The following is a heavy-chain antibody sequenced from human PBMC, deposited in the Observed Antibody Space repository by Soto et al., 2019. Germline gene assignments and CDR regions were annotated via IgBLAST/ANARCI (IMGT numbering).Heavy chain of an antibody. D-gene: IGHD1-7*01. CDR1: GFSISSDYY. CDR2: IYHSGST. J-gene: IGHJ4*02. V-gene: IGHV4-38-2*01. Sequence: PSQTLSLTCGVSGFSISSDYYWGWIRQPPGKGLGWIGSIYHSGSTYYSPSPKSRVTISVDTSKNQFSLKLTSVTAADTAVYYCARGVGTTNYFDFWGQGPMVTVSS. CDR3: ARGVGTTNYFDF.